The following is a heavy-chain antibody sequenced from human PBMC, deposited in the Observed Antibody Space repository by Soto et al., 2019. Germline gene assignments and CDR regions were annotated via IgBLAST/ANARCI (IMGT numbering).Heavy chain of an antibody. J-gene: IGHJ4*02. D-gene: IGHD5-18*01. CDR2: IKSKTDGGTT. Sequence: GGSLRLSCAVSGVTLTNVCMNWVRQAPGKGPEWVGRIKSKTDGGTTDYASPVKGRFTISRDDSENTLYLQMNSLKTEDTAVYYCSHGYYQYFDSWGQGTLVTVSS. CDR1: GVTLTNVC. V-gene: IGHV3-15*07. CDR3: SHGYYQYFDS.